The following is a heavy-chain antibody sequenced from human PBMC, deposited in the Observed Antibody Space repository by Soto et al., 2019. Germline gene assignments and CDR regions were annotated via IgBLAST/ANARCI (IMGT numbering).Heavy chain of an antibody. V-gene: IGHV4-61*01. CDR2: IYYSGST. Sequence: SETLSLTCTVSGGSVSSGRYYWSWIRQPPGKGLEWIGYIYYSGSTNYDPSLKSRVTISVDTSKNQFSLKLSSVTAADTAVYYCPRHHDSWGQGTLVTVSS. J-gene: IGHJ4*02. CDR3: PRHHDS. CDR1: GGSVSSGRYY.